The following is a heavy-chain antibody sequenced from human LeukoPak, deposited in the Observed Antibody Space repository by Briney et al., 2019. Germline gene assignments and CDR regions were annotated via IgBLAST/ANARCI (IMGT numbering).Heavy chain of an antibody. Sequence: SVKVSCKASGGTFSSYAISWVRQAPGQGLEWMGGIIPIFGTANYAQKFQGRVTITADESTSTAYMELSSLRSEDTAVYYCTREKFGHSGSYFDYWGQGTLVTVSS. V-gene: IGHV1-69*13. D-gene: IGHD1-26*01. CDR3: TREKFGHSGSYFDY. J-gene: IGHJ4*02. CDR1: GGTFSSYA. CDR2: IIPIFGTA.